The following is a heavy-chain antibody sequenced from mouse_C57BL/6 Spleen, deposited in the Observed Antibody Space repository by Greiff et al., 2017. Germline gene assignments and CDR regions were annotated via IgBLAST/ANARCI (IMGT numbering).Heavy chain of an antibody. CDR3: ARDAYYSKEGFAY. V-gene: IGHV5-4*01. Sequence: EVMLVESGGGLVKPGGSLKLSCAASGFTFSSYAMSWVRQTPEKRLEWVATISDGGSYTDYPDNVKGRFTISRDNAKNNLYLQMSHLKSEDTAMYYCARDAYYSKEGFAYWGQGTLVTVSA. D-gene: IGHD2-5*01. J-gene: IGHJ3*01. CDR1: GFTFSSYA. CDR2: ISDGGSYT.